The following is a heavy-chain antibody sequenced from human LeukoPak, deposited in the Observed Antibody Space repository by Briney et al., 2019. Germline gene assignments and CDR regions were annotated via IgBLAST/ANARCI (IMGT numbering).Heavy chain of an antibody. CDR3: AKDVNTGYSSAPYYFDD. CDR1: GFTFTSYA. V-gene: IGHV3-23*01. D-gene: IGHD6-19*01. CDR2: ISGSGGSK. Sequence: PGGSLRLSCAASGFTFTSYAMTWVRQAPGKGLEWVSRISGSGGSKYYADSVKGRFTISRDDSKNTVYLQMNSLRAEDTAEYYGAKDVNTGYSSAPYYFDDWGQGTLVTVSS. J-gene: IGHJ4*02.